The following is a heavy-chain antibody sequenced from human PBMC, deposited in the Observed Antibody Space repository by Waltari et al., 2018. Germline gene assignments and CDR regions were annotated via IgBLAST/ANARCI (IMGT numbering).Heavy chain of an antibody. V-gene: IGHV4-34*01. CDR2: INHSGST. D-gene: IGHD2-2*01. J-gene: IGHJ3*02. CDR3: AVSWEYQLLTGAFDI. Sequence: QVQLQQWGAGLLTPSETLSLTCAVYVGSFSGYYWSWIRQPPGKGLEWIGEINHSGSTNYNPSLKSRVTISVDTSKNQFSLKLSSVTAADTAVYYCAVSWEYQLLTGAFDIWGQGTMVTVSS. CDR1: VGSFSGYY.